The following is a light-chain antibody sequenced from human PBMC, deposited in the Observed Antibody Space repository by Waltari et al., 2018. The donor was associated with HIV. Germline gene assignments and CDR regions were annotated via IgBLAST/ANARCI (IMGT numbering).Light chain of an antibody. CDR2: VGTVRIVG. CDR1: SDYTTYK. CDR3: GADHGSGSNYGYV. V-gene: IGLV9-49*01. Sequence: PMLTQPPSASASLGASVTLTCTLSSDYTTYKVDWYHQRQGKGPRFVMRVGTVRIVGSNGDAIRVRFSVLGSGLNRYLTIKNNQEEDEGDYHYGADHGSGSNYGYVFGSGTKVTVL. J-gene: IGLJ1*01.